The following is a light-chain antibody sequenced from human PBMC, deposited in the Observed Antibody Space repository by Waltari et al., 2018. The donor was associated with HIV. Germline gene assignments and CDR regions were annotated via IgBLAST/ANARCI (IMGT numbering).Light chain of an antibody. J-gene: IGLJ3*02. V-gene: IGLV1-40*01. Sequence: QSVLTQPPSVSGAPGQRVTISCTGSSSNIGAGPDVHWYQQLPGTAPKLLIYDNNNRPSGVPDRFSGSKSGTSASLAITGLQAEDEADYYCQSYDSGLRVFGGGTKLTVL. CDR2: DNN. CDR1: SSNIGAGPD. CDR3: QSYDSGLRV.